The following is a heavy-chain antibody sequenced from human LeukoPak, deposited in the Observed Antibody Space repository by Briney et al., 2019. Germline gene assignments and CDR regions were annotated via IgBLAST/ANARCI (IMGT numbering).Heavy chain of an antibody. CDR1: GFTFSSYA. CDR3: AKVPGAPYYFDY. D-gene: IGHD1-26*01. V-gene: IGHV3-23*01. CDR2: ISGSGSST. J-gene: IGHJ4*02. Sequence: PGGSLRLSCATSGFTFSSYAMSWVRQAPGKGLEWVSTISGSGSSTYYADSVKDRFTISRDNSKNTLYLQMNSLRAEDTAVYYCAKVPGAPYYFDYWGQGTLVTVSS.